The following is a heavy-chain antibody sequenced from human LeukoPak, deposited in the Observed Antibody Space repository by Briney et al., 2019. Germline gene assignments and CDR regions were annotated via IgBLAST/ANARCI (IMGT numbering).Heavy chain of an antibody. V-gene: IGHV3-23*01. CDR2: ISGSGGST. Sequence: QSGGSLRLPCAASRFTFSSYAMSWVRQAPGKGLEWVSGISGSGGSTDYADSVKGRFTISRDNSKNTLYLQMNSLRAEDTAVYYCAKGLWGFVEVAAILDYWGQGTLVTVSS. D-gene: IGHD2-15*01. CDR3: AKGLWGFVEVAAILDY. J-gene: IGHJ4*02. CDR1: RFTFSSYA.